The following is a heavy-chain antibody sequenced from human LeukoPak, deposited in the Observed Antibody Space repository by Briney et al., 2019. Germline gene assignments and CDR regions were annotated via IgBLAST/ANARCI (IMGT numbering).Heavy chain of an antibody. CDR1: GFGVSVNY. J-gene: IGHJ4*02. Sequence: GGSLRLSCAASGFGVSVNYMSRVRQAPGKGLEWVSVLYASGITKYADSVKGRFTISRDTSDNTLNLQMNDLGAEDSAVYYCAAMGNGYTGIYVFAHWGQGTLVTVSA. CDR2: LYASGIT. V-gene: IGHV3-66*01. CDR3: AAMGNGYTGIYVFAH. D-gene: IGHD1-26*01.